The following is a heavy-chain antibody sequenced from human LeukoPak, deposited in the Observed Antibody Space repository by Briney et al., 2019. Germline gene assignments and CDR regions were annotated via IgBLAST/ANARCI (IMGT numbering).Heavy chain of an antibody. CDR1: GGSFSGYY. J-gene: IGHJ4*02. D-gene: IGHD6-13*01. Sequence: PSETLSLTCAVYGGSFSGYYWSWIRQPPGKGLEWIGGINHSGSTNYNPSLKSRVTISVDTSKNQFSLKLSSVTAADTAVYYCESSSPSSWSRQLRRYFDYWGQGTLVTVSS. V-gene: IGHV4-34*01. CDR2: INHSGST. CDR3: ESSSPSSWSRQLRRYFDY.